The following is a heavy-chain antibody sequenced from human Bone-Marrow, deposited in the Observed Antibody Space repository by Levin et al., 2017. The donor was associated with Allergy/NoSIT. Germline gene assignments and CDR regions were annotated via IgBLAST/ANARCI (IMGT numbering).Heavy chain of an antibody. CDR3: ARRVEGGDYSNAQPVWFDP. CDR2: IYPGDSDT. D-gene: IGHD4-11*01. V-gene: IGHV5-51*01. Sequence: GESLKISCKGSGYSFTSYWIGWVRQMPGKGLEWMGIIYPGDSDTRYSPSFQGQVTISADKSISTAYLQWSSLKASDTAMYYCARRVEGGDYSNAQPVWFDPWGQGTLVTVSS. J-gene: IGHJ5*02. CDR1: GYSFTSYW.